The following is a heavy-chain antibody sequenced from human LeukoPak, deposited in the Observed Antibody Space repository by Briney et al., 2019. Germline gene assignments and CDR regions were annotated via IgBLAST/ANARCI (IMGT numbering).Heavy chain of an antibody. D-gene: IGHD3-10*01. Sequence: PSETLSLTCTVSGGSISSSSYYWGWIRQPPGKGLEWIGSIYYSGSTYYNPSLKSRVTISVDTSKNQFSLKLSSVTAADTAVYYCARHRITMVRGVNFDYWGQGTLVTVSS. CDR3: ARHRITMVRGVNFDY. CDR2: IYYSGST. J-gene: IGHJ4*02. V-gene: IGHV4-39*01. CDR1: GGSISSSSYY.